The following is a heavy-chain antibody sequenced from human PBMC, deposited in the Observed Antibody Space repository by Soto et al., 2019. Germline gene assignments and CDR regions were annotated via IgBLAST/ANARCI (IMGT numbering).Heavy chain of an antibody. V-gene: IGHV3-21*01. J-gene: IGHJ2*01. Sequence: GGSLRLSCAASGFTFSSYSMNWVRQAPGKGLEWVSSISSSSSYIYYADSVKGRFTISRDNAKNSLYLQMNSLRAEDTAVYYCARDALGYCSGGSCYEDYWYFDLWGRGTLVTVSS. D-gene: IGHD2-15*01. CDR1: GFTFSSYS. CDR3: ARDALGYCSGGSCYEDYWYFDL. CDR2: ISSSSSYI.